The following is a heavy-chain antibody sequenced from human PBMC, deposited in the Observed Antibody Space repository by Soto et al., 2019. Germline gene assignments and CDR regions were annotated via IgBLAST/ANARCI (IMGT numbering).Heavy chain of an antibody. D-gene: IGHD6-19*01. CDR3: AKGGRQWLVTSDFNY. J-gene: IGHJ4*02. CDR2: VSHDGRNT. Sequence: GGSLRLSCAASGVTLNDYAMPWVRQAPDKGLEWVAVVSHDGRNTHYADSVKGRFTISRDSSKNTVSLEMTSLRAEDTAVYYCAKGGRQWLVTSDFNYWRQGALVTVSS. V-gene: IGHV3-30*18. CDR1: GVTLNDYA.